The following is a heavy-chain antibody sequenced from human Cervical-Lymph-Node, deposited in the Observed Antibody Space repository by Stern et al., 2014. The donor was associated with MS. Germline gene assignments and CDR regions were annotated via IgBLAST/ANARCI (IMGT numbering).Heavy chain of an antibody. D-gene: IGHD5-18*01. CDR2: IIPIFGTG. CDR3: VRLGDTAMAHFDY. V-gene: IGHV1-69*01. CDR1: GGTFSSYA. J-gene: IGHJ4*02. Sequence: QVRLGQSGAEVKKPGSSVKVSCKASGGTFSSYAISWVRQAPGQGLEWMGGIIPIFGTGNYAQKFQGRVTITADESTSTAYMELSSLRSEDTAVYYCVRLGDTAMAHFDYWGQGTLVTVSS.